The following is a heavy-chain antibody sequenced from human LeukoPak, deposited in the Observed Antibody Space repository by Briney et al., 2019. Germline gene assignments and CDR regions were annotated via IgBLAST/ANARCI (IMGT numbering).Heavy chain of an antibody. J-gene: IGHJ6*03. CDR1: GFTVSSYG. V-gene: IGHV3-33*06. Sequence: GGSLGLACAAAGFTVSSYGMHWVLLDPGKGLEWLTVIWYVGNNNNYYDSVNGRFTIYRDNSKNTLYLQMNGLRAEDTAVYYCAKDSAAHYYYYYMDVWGKGTTVTVSS. CDR3: AKDSAAHYYYYYMDV. D-gene: IGHD6-6*01. CDR2: IWYVGNNN.